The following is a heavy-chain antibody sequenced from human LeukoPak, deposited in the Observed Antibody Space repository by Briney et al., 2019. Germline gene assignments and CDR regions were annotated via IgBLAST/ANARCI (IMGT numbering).Heavy chain of an antibody. J-gene: IGHJ6*02. V-gene: IGHV3-23*01. CDR2: VSETGDGT. CDR3: AKDEVDV. Sequence: GGSLRLSCAVSGFSFSSYAMSWVRQAPGKGLEWVSTVSETGDGTYYADSVKGRFTISRDNSKNTLYLQMNSLRAEDTAVYYCAKDEVDVWGQGTTVTVSS. CDR1: GFSFSSYA.